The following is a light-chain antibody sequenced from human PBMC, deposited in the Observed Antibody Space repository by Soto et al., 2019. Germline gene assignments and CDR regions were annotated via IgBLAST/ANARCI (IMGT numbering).Light chain of an antibody. J-gene: IGLJ2*01. CDR2: GNN. V-gene: IGLV1-40*01. CDR1: SSNIGAGFD. CDR3: QSFDTSLGRPG. Sequence: QSVLTQPPSVSGAQGQRVTIPCTGTSSNIGAGFDVHWYQHLPGTAPKLLIYGNNHRPSGVPDRFSGSKSGTSASLAITGLQAEDEAAYSCQSFDTSLGRPGFGGGTTLTVL.